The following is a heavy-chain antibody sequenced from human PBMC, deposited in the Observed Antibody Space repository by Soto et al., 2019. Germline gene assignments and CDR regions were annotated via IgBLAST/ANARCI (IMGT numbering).Heavy chain of an antibody. CDR3: AKSTGRRSGLPLYFDD. CDR1: GFTFNSYA. D-gene: IGHD2-2*01. V-gene: IGHV3-23*01. CDR2: ISTSGGAT. J-gene: IGHJ4*02. Sequence: EVQLLESGGGLVQPGGSLRLSCAASGFTFNSYAMNWVRQAPGKGLEWVSGISTSGGATYYAVSVKGRFTISRDNSKNTLYLQMNRLRDEDTAVYYCAKSTGRRSGLPLYFDDWGQGTLVTVSS.